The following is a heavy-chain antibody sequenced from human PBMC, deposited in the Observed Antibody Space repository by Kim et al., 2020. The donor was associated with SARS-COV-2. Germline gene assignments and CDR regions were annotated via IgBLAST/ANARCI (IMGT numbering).Heavy chain of an antibody. Sequence: AEPVKGRFTISRDNPKNSLYLQMNSLRAEDTAVYYCARVTSATSTGWFDYWGQGTLVTVSS. V-gene: IGHV3-11*06. J-gene: IGHJ4*02. D-gene: IGHD2-15*01. CDR3: ARVTSATSTGWFDY.